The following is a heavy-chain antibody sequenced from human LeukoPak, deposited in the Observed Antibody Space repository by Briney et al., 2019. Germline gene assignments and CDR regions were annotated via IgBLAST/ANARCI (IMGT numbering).Heavy chain of an antibody. J-gene: IGHJ3*02. V-gene: IGHV3-66*01. Sequence: QPGGSLRLSCAASGFTVSSNYMSWVRQAPGKGLEWVSVIYSGGSTYYADSVKGRFTISRDNSKNTLYLQMNSLRAEDTAVYHCARDRNLTWAFDIWGQGTMVTVSS. CDR1: GFTVSSNY. CDR3: ARDRNLTWAFDI. CDR2: IYSGGST.